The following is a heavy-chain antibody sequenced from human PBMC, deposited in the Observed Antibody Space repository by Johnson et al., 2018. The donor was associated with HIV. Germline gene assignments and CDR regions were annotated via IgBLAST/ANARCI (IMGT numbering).Heavy chain of an antibody. CDR3: AREGVSGSDYDAFDL. CDR2: IWSDGSNK. J-gene: IGHJ3*01. CDR1: GFTFSSYG. V-gene: IGHV3-30*19. D-gene: IGHD1-26*01. Sequence: QVQLVESGGGVVQPGRSLRLSCAASGFTFSSYGMHWVRQAPGKGLEWVAVIWSDGSNKYYADSVKGRFTISRDNSKNQMFLQMDSLRADDTAVSYCAREGVSGSDYDAFDLWGQGTMVTVSS.